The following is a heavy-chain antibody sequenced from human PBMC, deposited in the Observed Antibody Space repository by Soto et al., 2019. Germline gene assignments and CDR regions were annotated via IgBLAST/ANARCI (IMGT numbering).Heavy chain of an antibody. CDR2: ISGSGGST. Sequence: EVQLLESGGGLVQPGGSLRLSCAASGFTFSSYAMSWVRQAPGKGLEWVSAISGSGGSTYYADSVKGRFTISRDNPKNTLYLQMNGLSAGDTAVYYCARPRRSGWFDAFDIWGPGTMVTVSS. V-gene: IGHV3-23*01. CDR1: GFTFSSYA. D-gene: IGHD6-19*01. J-gene: IGHJ3*02. CDR3: ARPRRSGWFDAFDI.